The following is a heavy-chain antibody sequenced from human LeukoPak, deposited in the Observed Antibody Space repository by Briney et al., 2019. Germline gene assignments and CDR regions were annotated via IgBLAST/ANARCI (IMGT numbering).Heavy chain of an antibody. CDR2: IIPIFGTA. Sequence: SVKVSCKASGGTFSSYAISWVRQAPGQGLEWMGGIIPIFGTANYAQKFQGRVTITTDESTTTAYMELSSLRSEDTAVYYCATSYVDTAMVFPFDYWGQGTLVTVSS. CDR3: ATSYVDTAMVFPFDY. J-gene: IGHJ4*02. D-gene: IGHD5-18*01. CDR1: GGTFSSYA. V-gene: IGHV1-69*05.